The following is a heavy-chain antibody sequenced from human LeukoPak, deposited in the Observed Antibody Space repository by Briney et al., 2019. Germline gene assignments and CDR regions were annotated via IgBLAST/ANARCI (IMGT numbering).Heavy chain of an antibody. V-gene: IGHV3-53*01. J-gene: IGHJ6*02. CDR2: IYSGGST. CDR3: AKAGAYYYYGMDV. Sequence: GGSLRLSCAASGFTVSSNYMSWVRQAPGKGLEWVSVIYSGGSTYYADSVKGRFTISRDNSKNTLYLQMNSLRAEDTAVYYCAKAGAYYYYGMDVWGQGTTVTVSS. CDR1: GFTVSSNY.